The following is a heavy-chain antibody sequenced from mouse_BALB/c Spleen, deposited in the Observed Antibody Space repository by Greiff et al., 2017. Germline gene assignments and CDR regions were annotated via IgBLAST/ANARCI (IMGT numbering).Heavy chain of an antibody. D-gene: IGHD1-1*01. CDR2: ISDGGSYT. CDR1: GFTFSDYY. CDR3: AREWGYGSSYWFAY. J-gene: IGHJ3*01. V-gene: IGHV5-4*02. Sequence: EVQGVESGGGLVKPGGSLKLSCAASGFTFSDYYMYWVRQTPEKRLEWVATISDGGSYTYYPDSVKGRFTISRDNAKNNLYLQMSSLKSEDTAMYYCAREWGYGSSYWFAYWGQGTLVTVSA.